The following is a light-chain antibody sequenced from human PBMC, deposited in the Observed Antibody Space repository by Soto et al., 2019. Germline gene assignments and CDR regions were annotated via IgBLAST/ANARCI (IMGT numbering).Light chain of an antibody. CDR1: QSVRTT. V-gene: IGKV3-15*01. Sequence: IVMTRSPATLSVSPGQRATLPCKASQSVRTTLAWYHQRPGQAPRLLIYGESTRATGVPDRFSGSGSGTDFTLTVTSLQSEDFAIYYCQQYTDWPTTFGQGTKVDIK. CDR3: QQYTDWPTT. CDR2: GES. J-gene: IGKJ1*01.